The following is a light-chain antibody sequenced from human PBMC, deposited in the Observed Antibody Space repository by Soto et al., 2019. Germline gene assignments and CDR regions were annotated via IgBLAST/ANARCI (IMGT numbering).Light chain of an antibody. J-gene: IGKJ4*01. CDR2: DAS. CDR3: QQRSNWPLT. CDR1: QTVRNNY. V-gene: IGKV3-11*01. Sequence: IVSVHSPSTLAFSPVERVPLSCRASQTVRNNYLAWYQQKPGQAPRLLIYDASNRATGIPARFSGSGSGTDFTLTISSLEPEDFAVYYCQQRSNWPLTFGGGTKVDI.